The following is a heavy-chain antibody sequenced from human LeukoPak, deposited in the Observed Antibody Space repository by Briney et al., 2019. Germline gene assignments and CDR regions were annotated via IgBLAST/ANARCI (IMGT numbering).Heavy chain of an antibody. D-gene: IGHD2-21*01. Sequence: GASVKVSCKASGYTFTSYGISWVRQAPGQGLEWMGWISAYNGNTNYAQKLQGRVTMTTDTSTSTAYMELRSLRSDDTAVYYCASSIGGLFVASPDAFDIWGQGTMVTVSS. CDR1: GYTFTSYG. J-gene: IGHJ3*02. V-gene: IGHV1-18*01. CDR3: ASSIGGLFVASPDAFDI. CDR2: ISAYNGNT.